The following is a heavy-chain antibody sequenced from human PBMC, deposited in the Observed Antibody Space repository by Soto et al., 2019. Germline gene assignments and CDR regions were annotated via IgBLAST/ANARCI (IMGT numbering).Heavy chain of an antibody. CDR3: ATAPYDTQDY. D-gene: IGHD3-9*01. V-gene: IGHV1-24*01. CDR2: FDPEDGET. J-gene: IGHJ4*02. CDR1: GYTLTELS. Sequence: ASVKFSCRVSGYTLTELSMHLVRQAPGKGLEWMGGFDPEDGETIYAQKFQGRVTMTEDTSTDTAYMELSSLRSEDTAVYYCATAPYDTQDYWGQGTLVTVSS.